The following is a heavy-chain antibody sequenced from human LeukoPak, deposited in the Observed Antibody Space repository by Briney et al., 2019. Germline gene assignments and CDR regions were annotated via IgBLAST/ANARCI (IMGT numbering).Heavy chain of an antibody. J-gene: IGHJ4*02. CDR1: GFTFSSYG. D-gene: IGHD1-14*01. CDR3: AAAILTGTGDY. Sequence: PGGSLRLSCAASGFTFSSYGMHWVRQAPGKGLEWVAVISYDGSNKYYADSVKGRFTISRDNSKNTLYLQMNSLRAEDTAVYYCAAAILTGTGDYWGQGTLVTVSS. CDR2: ISYDGSNK. V-gene: IGHV3-30*03.